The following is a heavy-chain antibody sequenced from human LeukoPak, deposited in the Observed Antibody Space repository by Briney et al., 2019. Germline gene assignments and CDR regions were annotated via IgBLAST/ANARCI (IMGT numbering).Heavy chain of an antibody. CDR1: GFTFSSYG. CDR2: ISGSGGST. CDR3: AKANRLGMGTFDY. Sequence: GGSLRLSCAASGFTFSSYGMSWVRQAPGKGPGWVSAISGSGGSTYYADSVKGRFTISRDNSKNTLYLQMNSLRAEDTAVYYCAKANRLGMGTFDYWGQGTLVTVSS. V-gene: IGHV3-23*01. D-gene: IGHD1/OR15-1a*01. J-gene: IGHJ4*02.